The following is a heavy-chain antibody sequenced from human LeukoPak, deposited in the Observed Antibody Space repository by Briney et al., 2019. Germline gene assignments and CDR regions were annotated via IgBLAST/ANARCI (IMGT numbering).Heavy chain of an antibody. J-gene: IGHJ4*02. D-gene: IGHD6-13*01. Sequence: SETLSLTCTVSGGSISSYYWSWIRQPPGKGLEWIGYIYYSGSTNYNPSLKSRVTISVDTSKNQFSLKLSSVTAADTAVYYCARVESSWYIDKWGQGTLVTVSS. CDR2: IYYSGST. CDR3: ARVESSWYIDK. V-gene: IGHV4-59*01. CDR1: GGSISSYY.